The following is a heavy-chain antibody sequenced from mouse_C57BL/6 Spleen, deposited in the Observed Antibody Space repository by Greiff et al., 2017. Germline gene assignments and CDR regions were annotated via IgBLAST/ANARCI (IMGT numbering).Heavy chain of an antibody. J-gene: IGHJ3*01. D-gene: IGHD1-1*01. CDR1: GYTFTSYW. CDR3: ARGVGLLWVAY. Sequence: QVQLQQPGAELVRPGYSVKLSCKASGYTFTSYWMHWVKQRPIQGLEWIGNIDPSDSETHYNQKFKDKATVTVDKSSSTAYMQLSSLTSEDSAVYYCARGVGLLWVAYWGQGTLVTVSA. CDR2: IDPSDSET. V-gene: IGHV1-52*01.